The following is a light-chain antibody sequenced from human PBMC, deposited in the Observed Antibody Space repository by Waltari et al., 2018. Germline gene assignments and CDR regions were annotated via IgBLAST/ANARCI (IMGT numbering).Light chain of an antibody. V-gene: IGLV2-14*01. J-gene: IGLJ2*01. Sequence: QSALTQPASVSGSPGQSITISCTGPSSDVGAFNYVSWYQQHPGKAPKVIIYEVSNRPSGVSTRFSGSKSGNTASLTISGLQAEDEADYYCNSYTSSSTGIFGGGTKLTVL. CDR1: SSDVGAFNY. CDR3: NSYTSSSTGI. CDR2: EVS.